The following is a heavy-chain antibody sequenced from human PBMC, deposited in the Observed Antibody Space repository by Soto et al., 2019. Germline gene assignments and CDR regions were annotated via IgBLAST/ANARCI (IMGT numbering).Heavy chain of an antibody. D-gene: IGHD2-2*01. CDR1: GYSFTSYW. Sequence: GESLKISCKGSGYSFTSYWISWVRQMPGKGLEWMGRIDPSDSYTNYSPSFQGHVTISADKSISTAYLQWSSLKASDTAMYYCARLIRYCSSTSCYAEDYFDYWGQGTLVTVSS. J-gene: IGHJ4*02. CDR2: IDPSDSYT. CDR3: ARLIRYCSSTSCYAEDYFDY. V-gene: IGHV5-10-1*01.